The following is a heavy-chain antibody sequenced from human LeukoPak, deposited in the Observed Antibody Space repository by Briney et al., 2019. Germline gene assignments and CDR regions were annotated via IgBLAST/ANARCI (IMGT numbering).Heavy chain of an antibody. CDR3: ARDLGGFDY. D-gene: IGHD3-16*01. J-gene: IGHJ4*02. V-gene: IGHV3-7*01. CDR1: GFTFSSNW. CDR2: IKQDGSEK. Sequence: GGSLRLSCAASGFTFSSNWMSWVRQAPGKGREGLANIKQDGSEKYYVDSVKGQFTISRDNAKDSLYLQMNSLRAEDTAVYYCARDLGGFDYWGQGTLVTVSS.